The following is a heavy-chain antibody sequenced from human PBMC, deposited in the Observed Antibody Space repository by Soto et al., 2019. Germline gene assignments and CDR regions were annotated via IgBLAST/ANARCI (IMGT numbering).Heavy chain of an antibody. CDR2: INPSGGST. J-gene: IGHJ6*02. Sequence: ASLKVSCKAAGYTFTSYYMHWVRQAPGQGLEWMGIINPSGGSTSYAQKFQGRVTMTRDTSTSTVYMELSSLRSEDTAVYYCARGAEKYGGNGDYYYGMDVWGQGTTVTVSS. CDR1: GYTFTSYY. D-gene: IGHD2-15*01. V-gene: IGHV1-46*01. CDR3: ARGAEKYGGNGDYYYGMDV.